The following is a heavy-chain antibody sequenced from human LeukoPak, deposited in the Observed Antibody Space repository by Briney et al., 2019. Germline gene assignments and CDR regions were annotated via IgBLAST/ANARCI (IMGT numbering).Heavy chain of an antibody. D-gene: IGHD3-10*01. CDR3: ASVPHITMVRGVTNRYYYYYGMDV. Sequence: PSETLSLTCTVSGGSISSYYWSWIRQPPGKGLEWIGYIYYSGSTNYNPSLKSRVTISVDTSKNQFSLKLSSVTAADTAVYYCASVPHITMVRGVTNRYYYYYGMDVWGQGTTVTVSS. CDR2: IYYSGST. J-gene: IGHJ6*02. V-gene: IGHV4-59*08. CDR1: GGSISSYY.